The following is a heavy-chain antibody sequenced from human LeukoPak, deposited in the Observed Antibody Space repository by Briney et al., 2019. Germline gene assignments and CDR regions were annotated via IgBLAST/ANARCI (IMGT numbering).Heavy chain of an antibody. CDR2: IYYSGST. J-gene: IGHJ3*02. V-gene: IGHV4-39*07. CDR1: GGSISSSSYY. CDR3: ARGTDSSVRRGVFGI. D-gene: IGHD3-22*01. Sequence: PSETLSLTCTVSGGSISSSSYYWGWIRQPPGKGLEWIGSIYYSGSTYYNPSLKSRVTMSVDTSKKQFSLKMSSVTAADTAVYYCARGTDSSVRRGVFGIWGRGTMVTVSS.